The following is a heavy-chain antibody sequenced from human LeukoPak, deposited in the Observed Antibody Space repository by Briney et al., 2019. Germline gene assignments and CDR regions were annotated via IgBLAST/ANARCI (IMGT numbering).Heavy chain of an antibody. CDR1: GYTFTSYG. CDR2: ISAYNGNT. Sequence: ASVTVSCKASGYTFTSYGISWVRQAPGQGLEWMGWISAYNGNTNYAQKLQGRVTMTTDTSTSTAYMELRSLRSDDTAVYYCARVSRESGYYYDNSGYPFDYWGQGTLVTVSS. V-gene: IGHV1-18*01. CDR3: ARVSRESGYYYDNSGYPFDY. D-gene: IGHD3-22*01. J-gene: IGHJ4*02.